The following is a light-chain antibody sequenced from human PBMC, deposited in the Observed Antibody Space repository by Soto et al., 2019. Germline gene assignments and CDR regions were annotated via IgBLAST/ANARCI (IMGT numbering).Light chain of an antibody. CDR1: SSDVGGYNF. Sequence: QSALTQPPSASGSPGQSVTISCTGTSSDVGGYNFVSWYQQHPGKVPKTMIYEVSKRPSGVPDRFSGSKSGNTASLTVYGLQAEDEADYYCSSFGGGNKVLFGGGTKLTV. J-gene: IGLJ3*02. CDR3: SSFGGGNKVL. V-gene: IGLV2-8*01. CDR2: EVS.